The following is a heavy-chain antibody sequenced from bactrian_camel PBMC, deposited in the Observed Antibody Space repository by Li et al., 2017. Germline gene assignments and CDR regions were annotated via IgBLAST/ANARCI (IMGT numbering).Heavy chain of an antibody. Sequence: HVQLVESGGGSVQAGGSLRLSCSATGYSYRNYCMGWFRQVPGKEPEGVAAIYTGGATWYLNSVKGRFTISRDNAKDTLYLQMNSLKIEDTAVYYCALGSSRQATMTARGKGTQVTVS. V-gene: IGHV3S9*01. D-gene: IGHD3*01. CDR2: IYTGGAT. CDR1: GYSYRNYC. J-gene: IGHJ4*01.